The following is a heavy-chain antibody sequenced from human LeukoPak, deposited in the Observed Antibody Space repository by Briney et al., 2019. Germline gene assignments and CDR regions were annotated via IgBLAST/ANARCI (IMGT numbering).Heavy chain of an antibody. D-gene: IGHD3-3*01. CDR1: GLTFIVYY. CDR2: ISSSGSTI. J-gene: IGHJ4*02. Sequence: GASLTLACAASGLTFIVYYTRWVRHAPGGWLECVSYISSSGSTIYYADSVKGRFTISSDNAKNSLYLQMNSLRAEDTAVYYCARVGYCDFWSGYTLHRGPLDYWGQGTLVTVYS. V-gene: IGHV3-11*04. CDR3: ARVGYCDFWSGYTLHRGPLDY.